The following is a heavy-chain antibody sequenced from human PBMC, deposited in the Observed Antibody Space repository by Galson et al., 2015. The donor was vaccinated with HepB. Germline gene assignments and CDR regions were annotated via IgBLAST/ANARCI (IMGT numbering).Heavy chain of an antibody. CDR2: INSDGSST. D-gene: IGHD2-15*01. V-gene: IGHV3-74*01. CDR3: ARDVRLPHNWFDP. J-gene: IGHJ5*02. CDR1: GFTFSSYW. Sequence: SLRLSCAASGFTFSSYWMHWVRQAPGKGLVWVSRINSDGSSTSYADSVKGRFTISRDNAKNTLYLQMNSLRAEDTAVYYCARDVRLPHNWFDPWGQGTLVTVSS.